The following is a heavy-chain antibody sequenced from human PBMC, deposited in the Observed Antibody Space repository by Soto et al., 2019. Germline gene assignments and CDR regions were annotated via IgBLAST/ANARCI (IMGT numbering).Heavy chain of an antibody. D-gene: IGHD2-2*01. J-gene: IGHJ4*02. CDR1: GGSFSGYY. V-gene: IGHV4-34*01. CDR2: ISHSGGT. CDR3: ASYASSSPGY. Sequence: QVQLQQWGAGLLKPSETLSLTCAVYGGSFSGYYWSWIRQPPGKGLEWIGEISHSGGTSYNPSLKRRVTISLDTSKKQFFLRLTSVTAADTAVYYCASYASSSPGYWGQGTLVTVSS.